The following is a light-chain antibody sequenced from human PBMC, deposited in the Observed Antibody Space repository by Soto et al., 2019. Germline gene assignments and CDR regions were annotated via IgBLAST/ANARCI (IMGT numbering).Light chain of an antibody. CDR1: QYVSRT. V-gene: IGKV3-15*01. J-gene: IGKJ1*01. CDR2: SAS. CDR3: QQYNNWPRT. Sequence: EIVMTQSPATLSVSPGERATLSCRASQYVSRTLAWYQQKPGQAPRLLIYSASARATGIPARFSGSGSGTEFTLTISSLQSEDFAIYYCQQYNNWPRTFGQGTRVEIK.